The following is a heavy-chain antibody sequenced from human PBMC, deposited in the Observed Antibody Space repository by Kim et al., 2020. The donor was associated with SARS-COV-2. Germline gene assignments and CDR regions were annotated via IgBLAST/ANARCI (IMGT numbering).Heavy chain of an antibody. CDR3: AGGYYDSSGYSYYFDY. V-gene: IGHV4-59*13. CDR2: IYYSGST. D-gene: IGHD3-22*01. Sequence: SETLSLTCTVSGGSISSYYWSWIRQPPGKGLEWIGYIYYSGSTNYNPSLKSRVTISVDTSKNQFSLKLSSVTAADTAVYYCAGGYYDSSGYSYYFDYWGQGTLVTVSS. J-gene: IGHJ4*02. CDR1: GGSISSYY.